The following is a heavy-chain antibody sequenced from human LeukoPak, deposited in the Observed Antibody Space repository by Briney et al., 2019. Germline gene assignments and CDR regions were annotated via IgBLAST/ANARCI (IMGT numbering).Heavy chain of an antibody. J-gene: IGHJ4*02. CDR3: ARDAYPDY. V-gene: IGHV1-46*01. CDR2: INPSGGST. D-gene: IGHD2-2*01. Sequence: ASVKVSCKASGYTFTSYYMHWVRQAPGQGLEWMGIINPSGGSTRYAQKLQGRVTMTTDTSTSTAYMELRGLRSDDTAVYYCARDAYPDYWGQGTLVTVSS. CDR1: GYTFTSYY.